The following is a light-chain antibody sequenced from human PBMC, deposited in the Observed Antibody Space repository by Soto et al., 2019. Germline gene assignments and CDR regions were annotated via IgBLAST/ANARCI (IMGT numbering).Light chain of an antibody. CDR2: DVS. V-gene: IGLV2-14*03. Sequence: QSVLTQPASVSGSPGGSITIYCTGTISDVGGYNLVSWYQQYPGKAPKLMICDVSNRPSGVSNRFSGSKSGNTASLTISGLQAEDEADYYCSSFTGSNYVFGTGTKVTVL. CDR3: SSFTGSNYV. CDR1: ISDVGGYNL. J-gene: IGLJ1*01.